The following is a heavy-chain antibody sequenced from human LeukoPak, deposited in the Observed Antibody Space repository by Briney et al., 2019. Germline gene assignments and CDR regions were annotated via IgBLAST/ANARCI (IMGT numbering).Heavy chain of an antibody. J-gene: IGHJ4*02. CDR3: AKDPPRYYYDSSGMD. V-gene: IGHV3-30*02. Sequence: GGSLRLSCAASGFTFSSYWMHWVRQAPGKGLGWVAFIRFDGSNKYYADSVKGRFTISRDNSKNTLYLQMNSLRAEDTAVYYCAKDPPRYYYDSSGMDWGQGTLVTVSS. D-gene: IGHD3-22*01. CDR1: GFTFSSYW. CDR2: IRFDGSNK.